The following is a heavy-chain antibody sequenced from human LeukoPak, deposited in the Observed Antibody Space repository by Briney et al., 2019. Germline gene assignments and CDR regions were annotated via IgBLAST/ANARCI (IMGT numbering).Heavy chain of an antibody. V-gene: IGHV3-13*01. CDR3: ARVRSDSSGWYHVLD. CDR2: IGTAGDT. CDR1: GFTFSNYA. J-gene: IGHJ4*02. Sequence: AGGSLRLSCAASGFTFSNYAMHWVRQGAGKSLEWVSAIGTAGDTHYAGSVKGRFTISRENAKNSLYLQLNSLRAGDTAVYYSARVRSDSSGWYHVLDWGQGTLVTVSS. D-gene: IGHD6-19*01.